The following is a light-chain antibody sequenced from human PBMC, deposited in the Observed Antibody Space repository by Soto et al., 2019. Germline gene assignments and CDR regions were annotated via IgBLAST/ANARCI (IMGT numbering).Light chain of an antibody. CDR2: GAS. CDR3: QLYSNSPS. Sequence: EIVLTQSPGTLSLSPGERATLSCRASQSVSSNYLAWYQQKPGQTPRLLMYGASSRATGIQDRFSGSGSGTDFTLTISRLEPEDFAVYYCQLYSNSPSFGQGTKVEIK. J-gene: IGKJ1*01. V-gene: IGKV3-20*01. CDR1: QSVSSNY.